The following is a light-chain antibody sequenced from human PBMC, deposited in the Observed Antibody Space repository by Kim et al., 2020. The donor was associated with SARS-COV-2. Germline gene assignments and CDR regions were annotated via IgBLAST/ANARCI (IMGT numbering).Light chain of an antibody. CDR3: QSYDSSLSCSV. J-gene: IGLJ1*01. CDR1: GSHTWSCNY. Sequence: RLAFSCTVNGSHTWSCNYEHWYQLLLVSAPTCLIYVNPNRPCWILDRFSGSKSGSPYTLAITGLQGEDAADYYCQSYDSSLSCSVFGSGTKVAVL. V-gene: IGLV1-40*01. CDR2: VNP.